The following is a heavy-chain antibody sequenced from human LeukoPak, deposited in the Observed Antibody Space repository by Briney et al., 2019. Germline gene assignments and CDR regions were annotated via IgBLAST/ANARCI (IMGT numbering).Heavy chain of an antibody. Sequence: GGSLRLSCAASGFTFSSYAMSWVRQAPGKGLEWVSAISGSGGSTYYADSVKGRFTISRDNSKNTLYLQMNSLRAEDTAVYYCAKEISSPYYYGSGSYYYFDYWAQGTLVTVSS. CDR3: AKEISSPYYYGSGSYYYFDY. CDR2: ISGSGGST. CDR1: GFTFSSYA. J-gene: IGHJ4*02. D-gene: IGHD3-10*01. V-gene: IGHV3-23*01.